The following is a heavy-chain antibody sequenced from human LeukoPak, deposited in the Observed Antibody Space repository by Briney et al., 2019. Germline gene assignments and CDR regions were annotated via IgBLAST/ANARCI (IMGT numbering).Heavy chain of an antibody. CDR1: GYTFTSYD. CDR2: MNPNSGNT. Sequence: GASVKVSCKASGYTFTSYDINWVRQATGQGLEWMGWMNPNSGNTGYAQKLQGRVTMTTDTSTSTAYMELRSLRSDDTAVYYCARRAYYGDYGRGYFDYWGQGTLVTVSS. V-gene: IGHV1-8*01. CDR3: ARRAYYGDYGRGYFDY. D-gene: IGHD4-17*01. J-gene: IGHJ4*02.